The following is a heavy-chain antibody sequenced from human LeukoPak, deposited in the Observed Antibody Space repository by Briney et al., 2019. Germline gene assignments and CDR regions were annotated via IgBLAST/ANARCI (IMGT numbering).Heavy chain of an antibody. J-gene: IGHJ3*02. CDR2: LRYDGSNK. V-gene: IGHV3-30*02. CDR1: GFAFSNSG. D-gene: IGHD3-16*01. Sequence: GGSLRLSCAASGFAFSNSGMHWLRQAPGKGLKWVAFLRYDGSNKFYTDSVKGRFTISRDNSKNTLYLQMDGLRNDDTGFYYCAKDTIYGGWGNAFDIWGQGTMVTVSS. CDR3: AKDTIYGGWGNAFDI.